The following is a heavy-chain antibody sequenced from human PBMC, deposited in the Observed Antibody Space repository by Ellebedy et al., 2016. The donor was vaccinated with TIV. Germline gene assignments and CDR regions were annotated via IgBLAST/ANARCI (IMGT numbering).Heavy chain of an antibody. J-gene: IGHJ6*02. V-gene: IGHV6-1*01. CDR1: GDSVSSNSAA. D-gene: IGHD3-3*01. CDR3: ARANKGVTIFGVVMRYYGMDV. CDR2: TYYRSKWYN. Sequence: SQTLSLTCAISGDSVSSNSAAWNWIRQSPSRGLEWLGRTYYRSKWYNDYAVSVISRITINPDTSKNHFSLQLNSVTPEDTALYYCARANKGVTIFGVVMRYYGMDVWGRGTTVTVSS.